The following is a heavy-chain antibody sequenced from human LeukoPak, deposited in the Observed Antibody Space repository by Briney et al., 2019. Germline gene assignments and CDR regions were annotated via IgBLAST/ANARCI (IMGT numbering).Heavy chain of an antibody. D-gene: IGHD1-26*01. CDR2: INPSGDNT. CDR1: GYTFTNNF. Sequence: ASVKVSRKASGYTFTNNFMHWVRQAPGQGLEWIGIINPSGDNTWYAQKFQGRVTMTRDMATSTDYLEVSSLRSEDTAVYYCARVVTAIHGSYYSHFDYWGQGTLVTVSS. V-gene: IGHV1-46*01. J-gene: IGHJ4*02. CDR3: ARVVTAIHGSYYSHFDY.